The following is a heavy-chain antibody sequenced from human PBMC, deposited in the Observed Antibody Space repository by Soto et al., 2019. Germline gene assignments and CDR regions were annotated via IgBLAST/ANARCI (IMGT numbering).Heavy chain of an antibody. V-gene: IGHV2-70*01. D-gene: IGHD3-3*01. J-gene: IGHJ4*02. CDR3: ALISRAGVRTPEV. Sequence: PGPTMLNPTQTLTLTCTFSGFSLNTSGMCVSWIRQPPGKALEWLALIDWDDDKYYSTSLKTRLTISKDTSKNQVVLTMTNMDPVDTATYYGALISRAGVRTPEVWGQGLLVSLA. CDR2: IDWDDDK. CDR1: GFSLNTSGMC.